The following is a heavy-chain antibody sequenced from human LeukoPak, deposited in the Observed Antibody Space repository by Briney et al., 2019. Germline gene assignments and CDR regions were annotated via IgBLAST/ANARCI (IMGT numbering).Heavy chain of an antibody. J-gene: IGHJ4*02. Sequence: GASVKVSCKASGYTFTSYYMHWVRQAPGQGLEWMGIINPSGGSTSYAQKFQGRVTMTRDTSTSTVYMELSSLRSEDTAVYYYARAAYFSDRYCSSTSCYEEAGYYFDYWGQGTLVTVSS. CDR3: ARAAYFSDRYCSSTSCYEEAGYYFDY. CDR2: INPSGGST. V-gene: IGHV1-46*01. D-gene: IGHD2-2*01. CDR1: GYTFTSYY.